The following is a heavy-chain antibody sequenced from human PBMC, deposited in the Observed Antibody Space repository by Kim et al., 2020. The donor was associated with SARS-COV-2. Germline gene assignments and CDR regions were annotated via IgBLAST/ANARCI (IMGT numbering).Heavy chain of an antibody. Sequence: YYSLSLKNRRTISVDTSKKQFSLKVTSVTAADTAMYYCARQVISAWFNFDLWGQGTMVTVSS. D-gene: IGHD2-21*01. CDR3: ARQVISAWFNFDL. J-gene: IGHJ3*01. V-gene: IGHV4-39*01.